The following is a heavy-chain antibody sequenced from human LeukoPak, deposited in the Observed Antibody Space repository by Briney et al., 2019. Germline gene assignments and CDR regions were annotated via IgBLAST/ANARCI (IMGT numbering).Heavy chain of an antibody. CDR1: GFTFNDFA. D-gene: IGHD3-16*01. J-gene: IGHJ3*01. CDR2: IGDAGT. Sequence: GGSLRLTCAASGFTFNDFAMTWVRQAPGKGLEWVSSIGDAGTYYADSVKGRFTISRDNSKNMLYLQLNSLRAGDTAMYYCAKNLGPFDVRGQGTMVTVSS. V-gene: IGHV3-23*01. CDR3: AKNLGPFDV.